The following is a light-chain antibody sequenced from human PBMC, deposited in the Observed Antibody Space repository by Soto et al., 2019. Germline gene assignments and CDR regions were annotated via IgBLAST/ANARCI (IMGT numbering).Light chain of an antibody. J-gene: IGLJ1*01. Sequence: QSALTQPPSASGSPRQSVTISCAGTSSDVGGYNYVSWYQQYPGKVPKLMIYEVSERPSGVPDRFSGSKSGNTAFLTVSGLQAEDEADYYCLSYADTAYGFGTGTKLTVL. CDR1: SSDVGGYNY. V-gene: IGLV2-8*01. CDR3: LSYADTAYG. CDR2: EVS.